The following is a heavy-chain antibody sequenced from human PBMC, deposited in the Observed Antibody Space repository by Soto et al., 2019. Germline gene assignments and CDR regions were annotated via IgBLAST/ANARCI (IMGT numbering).Heavy chain of an antibody. Sequence: QLQLQESGPGLVKPSETLSLTCTVSGGSISSSSYYWGWIRQPPGKGLEWIGSIYYSGSTYYNPSLKSRVTISVDTSKNQFSLKLSSVTAADTAVYYCARVVVVSATEAWFDPWGQGTLVTVSS. J-gene: IGHJ5*02. CDR2: IYYSGST. CDR1: GGSISSSSYY. V-gene: IGHV4-39*01. D-gene: IGHD2-15*01. CDR3: ARVVVVSATEAWFDP.